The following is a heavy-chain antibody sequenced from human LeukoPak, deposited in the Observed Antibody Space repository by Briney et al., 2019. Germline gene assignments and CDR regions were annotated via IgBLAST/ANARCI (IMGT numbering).Heavy chain of an antibody. Sequence: GASVKVSCKASGYTFTSYGISWVRQAPGQGLEWMGWISAYNGNTNYAQKLQGRVTMTTDTSTSTAYMELRSLRSDDTAVYYCARQTFGGSYPGPLDYWGQGTLVTVSS. CDR3: ARQTFGGSYPGPLDY. CDR1: GYTFTSYG. V-gene: IGHV1-18*01. CDR2: ISAYNGNT. D-gene: IGHD1-26*01. J-gene: IGHJ4*02.